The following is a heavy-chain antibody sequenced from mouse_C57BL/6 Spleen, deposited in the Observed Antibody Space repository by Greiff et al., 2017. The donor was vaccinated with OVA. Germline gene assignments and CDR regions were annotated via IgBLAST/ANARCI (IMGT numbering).Heavy chain of an antibody. D-gene: IGHD4-1*01. CDR1: GFTFSDYG. CDR2: ISSGSSTI. Sequence: EVKVVESGGGLVKPGGSLKLSCAASGFTFSDYGMHWVRQAPEKGLEWVAYISSGSSTIYYADTVKGRFTISRDNAKSTLFLQMTSLRSEDTAMYYCARITGTRAMDYWGQGTSVTVSS. J-gene: IGHJ4*01. V-gene: IGHV5-17*01. CDR3: ARITGTRAMDY.